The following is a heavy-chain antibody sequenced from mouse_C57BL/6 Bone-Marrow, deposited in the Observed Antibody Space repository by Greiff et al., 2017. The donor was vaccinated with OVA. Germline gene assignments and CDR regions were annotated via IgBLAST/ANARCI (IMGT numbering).Heavy chain of an antibody. D-gene: IGHD1-1*01. CDR2: ISNGGGST. CDR3: ARPYGRGMDY. CDR1: GFTFSDYY. V-gene: IGHV5-12*01. Sequence: EVHLVESGGGLVQPGGSLKLSCAASGFTFSDYYMYWVRQTPEKRLEWVAYISNGGGSTYYPDTVKGRFTISRDNAKNTLYLQMSRLKSEDTAMYYCARPYGRGMDYWGQGTSVTVSS. J-gene: IGHJ4*01.